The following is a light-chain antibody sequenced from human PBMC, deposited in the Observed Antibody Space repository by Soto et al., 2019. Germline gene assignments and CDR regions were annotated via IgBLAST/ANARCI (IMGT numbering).Light chain of an antibody. J-gene: IGKJ1*01. CDR2: KAS. CDR3: QQSYSFPRT. V-gene: IGKV1-5*03. Sequence: DLPMTQSPSTLSQSVLARLTVTCQASQSSSSWLAWDQQKPVKANKLLIYKASTLERGVPSRFSGSGSGTEFTLTISSLQPDDFATYYCQQSYSFPRTVGKGTKVDIK. CDR1: QSSSSW.